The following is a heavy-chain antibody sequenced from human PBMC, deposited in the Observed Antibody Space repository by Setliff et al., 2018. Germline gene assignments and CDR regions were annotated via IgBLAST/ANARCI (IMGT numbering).Heavy chain of an antibody. CDR3: RLAHCSNNCEEALDY. V-gene: IGHV4-34*01. D-gene: IGHD2-2*01. Sequence: SETLSLTCTVYGVSFSDYYWGWVRQSPGKGLDWIGEINHSGTTNYDPSLEGRISISVDTSKRQFSLKLNSVTAADTAVYYFRLAHCSNNCEEALDYWSQGTLVTVSS. CDR1: GVSFSDYY. CDR2: INHSGTT. J-gene: IGHJ4*02.